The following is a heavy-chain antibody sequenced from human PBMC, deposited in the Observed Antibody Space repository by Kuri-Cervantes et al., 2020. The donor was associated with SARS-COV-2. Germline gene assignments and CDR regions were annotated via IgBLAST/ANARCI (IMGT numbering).Heavy chain of an antibody. CDR1: GGSISSGGYS. D-gene: IGHD3-3*01. J-gene: IGHJ4*02. CDR2: IYYSGST. CDR3: ARDSYYDFWSGYYSY. Sequence: GSLRLSCAVSGGSISSGGYSWSWIRQPPGKGLEWIGYIYYSGSTNYNPSLKSRVTISVDTSKNQFSLKLSSVTAADTAVYYCARDSYYDFWSGYYSYWGQGTLVTVSS. V-gene: IGHV4-61*08.